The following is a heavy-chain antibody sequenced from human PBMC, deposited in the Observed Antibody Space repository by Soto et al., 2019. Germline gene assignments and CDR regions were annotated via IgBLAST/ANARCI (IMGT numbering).Heavy chain of an antibody. J-gene: IGHJ6*02. D-gene: IGHD3-10*01. CDR3: ARVRDYGLGTNRHYYGMDV. CDR2: LYTMGST. Sequence: SETLSLTCTVSGGSISGYYWSWIRQPAGKGLEWIGRLYTMGSTNYNPSLQSRVTMSVDTSKNEFSLKVSSVTAADTAVYFCARVRDYGLGTNRHYYGMDVWGQVPTVTVSS. CDR1: GGSISGYY. V-gene: IGHV4-4*07.